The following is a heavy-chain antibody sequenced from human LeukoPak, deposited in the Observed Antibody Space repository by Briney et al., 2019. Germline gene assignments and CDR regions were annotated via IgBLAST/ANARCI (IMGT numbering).Heavy chain of an antibody. CDR1: GYAFTSYY. J-gene: IGHJ3*02. CDR3: ARRRRYSSSPDAFDI. D-gene: IGHD6-6*01. V-gene: IGHV1-46*01. CDR2: INPSGGST. Sequence: ASVKVSCKASGYAFTSYYMHWVRQAPGQGLEWMGIINPSGGSTSYAQKFQGRVTMTRDTSTSTVYMELSSLRSEDTAVYYRARRRRYSSSPDAFDIWGQGTMVTVSS.